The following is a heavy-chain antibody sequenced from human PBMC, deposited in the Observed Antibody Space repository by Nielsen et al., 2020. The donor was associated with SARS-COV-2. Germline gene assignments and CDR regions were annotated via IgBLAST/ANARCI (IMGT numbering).Heavy chain of an antibody. CDR3: AREVIAPRPDGDYNYYMDV. J-gene: IGHJ6*03. CDR2: IYYSGST. V-gene: IGHV4-30-4*01. D-gene: IGHD6-6*01. Sequence: WIRQPPGKGLEWIGYIYYSGSTYYNPSLKSRVTISVDTSKNQFSLKVTSVAAADTAVYYCAREVIAPRPDGDYNYYMDVWGNGTTVTVSS.